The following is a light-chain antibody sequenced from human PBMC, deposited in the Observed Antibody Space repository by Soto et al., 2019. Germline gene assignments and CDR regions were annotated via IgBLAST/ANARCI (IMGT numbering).Light chain of an antibody. V-gene: IGLV2-11*01. CDR1: SSDVGGYNY. Sequence: QSALTQPRSVSGSPGQSVTICCTGTSSDVGGYNYVSWYQQHPGKAPKLMIYDVSKRPSGVPDRFSGSKSGNTASLTISGLQAEDEADYYFCSYSGSSNYVFGTGTKVTVL. CDR2: DVS. CDR3: CSYSGSSNYV. J-gene: IGLJ1*01.